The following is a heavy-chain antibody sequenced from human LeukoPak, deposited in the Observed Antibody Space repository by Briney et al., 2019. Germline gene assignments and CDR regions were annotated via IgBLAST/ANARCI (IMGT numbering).Heavy chain of an antibody. J-gene: IGHJ6*03. Sequence: ASVKVSCKASRGTFSSYAISWVRQAPGQGLEWMGGIIPIFGTANYAQKFQGRVTITTDESTSTAYMELSSLRSEDTAVYYYARAHYYDSSGYFGYYYYYMDVRGKGTTVTVSS. V-gene: IGHV1-69*05. CDR1: RGTFSSYA. D-gene: IGHD3-22*01. CDR3: ARAHYYDSSGYFGYYYYYMDV. CDR2: IIPIFGTA.